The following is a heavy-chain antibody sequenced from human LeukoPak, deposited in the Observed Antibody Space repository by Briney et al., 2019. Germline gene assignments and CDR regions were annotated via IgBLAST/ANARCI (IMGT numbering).Heavy chain of an antibody. V-gene: IGHV1-2*02. Sequence: ASVKVSCRASGYTFTGYYMHWVRQAPGQGFEGRGWINPNSGGTNYAQKFQGRVTMTRDTSISTAYMELSRLRSDDTAAYYCARDSHPQWLTYYFDYCGQGPLVTVSS. J-gene: IGHJ4*02. CDR2: INPNSGGT. CDR3: ARDSHPQWLTYYFDY. D-gene: IGHD6-19*01. CDR1: GYTFTGYY.